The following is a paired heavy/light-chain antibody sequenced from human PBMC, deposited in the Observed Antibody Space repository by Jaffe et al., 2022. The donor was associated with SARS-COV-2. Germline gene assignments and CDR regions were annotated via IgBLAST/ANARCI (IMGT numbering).Light chain of an antibody. CDR1: DIGRIS. Sequence: SYVLTQPPSVSVAPGQTASITCGGNDIGRISVHWFQQKPRQAPVLVVHDSIERPSGIPERFSGFNSGNTATLNITRVEVGDEADYYCQIWDGFNDQVVFGPGTKVFVL. V-gene: IGLV3-21*02. CDR3: QIWDGFNDQVV. J-gene: IGLJ1*01. CDR2: DSI.
Heavy chain of an antibody. V-gene: IGHV3-30-3*01. Sequence: QVQLVESGGGVVQPGRSLRLSCAASGFTFSDFAIHWVRQAPGKGLEWVALISYDGTIKFYADSVKGRFTISRDNSKNTLFLEMNNLRTEDTAVYYCAGWVSGREFSYYYGFDVWGQGTTVTVSS. D-gene: IGHD3-16*01. CDR3: AGWVSGREFSYYYGFDV. CDR1: GFTFSDFA. CDR2: ISYDGTIK. J-gene: IGHJ6*02.